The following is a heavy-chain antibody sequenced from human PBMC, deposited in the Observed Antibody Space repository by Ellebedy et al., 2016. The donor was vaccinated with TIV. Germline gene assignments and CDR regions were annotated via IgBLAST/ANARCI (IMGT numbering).Heavy chain of an antibody. CDR1: GYSFTSYW. D-gene: IGHD1-26*01. CDR3: ARLPGATGYLDY. CDR2: IYPGDPDT. J-gene: IGHJ4*02. Sequence: PGGSLRLSCKGSGYSFTSYWIGWVRQMPGKGLEWMGIIYPGDPDTRYSPSFQGQVTVSADKSISTAYLQWSSLKASDTAMYYCARLPGATGYLDYWGQGSLVTVSS. V-gene: IGHV5-51*01.